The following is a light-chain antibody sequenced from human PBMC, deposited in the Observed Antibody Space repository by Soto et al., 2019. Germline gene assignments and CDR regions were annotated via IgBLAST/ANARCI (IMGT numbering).Light chain of an antibody. J-gene: IGKJ3*01. CDR1: QDISNY. Sequence: DIQMTRSPSSLSASVGDRVTITCQASQDISNYLNWYQQKPGKAPKLLIYDASNLETGVPSRFSGSGSGTDFTFTISSLQPEDIATYYCQQYDTLRVTFGPGTKVDIK. CDR2: DAS. V-gene: IGKV1-33*01. CDR3: QQYDTLRVT.